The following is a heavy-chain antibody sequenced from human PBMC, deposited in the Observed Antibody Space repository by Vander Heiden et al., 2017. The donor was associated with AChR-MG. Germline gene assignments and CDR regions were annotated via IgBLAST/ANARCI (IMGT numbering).Heavy chain of an antibody. CDR3: ARAYERSDDS. J-gene: IGHJ4*02. CDR2: IDPYSGAT. CDR1: GYTFTTYY. V-gene: IGHV1-2*02. Sequence: QVQLVQSGAEVKKPGASVKVSCKVSGYTFTTYYMHWVRQAPGKGLGWMGWIDPYSGATSYAQNFQGRVTMTRDTSISTAYMEVSRLRSDDTAVYYCARAYERSDDSWGQGTLVTVSS. D-gene: IGHD3-22*01.